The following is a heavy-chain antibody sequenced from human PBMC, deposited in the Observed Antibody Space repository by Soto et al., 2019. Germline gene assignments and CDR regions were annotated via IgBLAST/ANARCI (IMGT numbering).Heavy chain of an antibody. CDR3: ARDRGYCTNGVCYYYFDY. Sequence: ASVKVSCKASGYTFTSYGISWVRQAPGQGLEWMGWISAYNGNTNYAQKLQGRVTMTTDTSTSTAYMELRSLRSDDTAVYYCARDRGYCTNGVCYYYFDYWGQGTLVTVSS. V-gene: IGHV1-18*01. CDR1: GYTFTSYG. D-gene: IGHD2-8*01. CDR2: ISAYNGNT. J-gene: IGHJ4*02.